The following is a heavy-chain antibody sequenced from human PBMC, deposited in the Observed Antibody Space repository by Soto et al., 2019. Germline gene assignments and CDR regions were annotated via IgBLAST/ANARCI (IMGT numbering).Heavy chain of an antibody. V-gene: IGHV4-4*02. D-gene: IGHD6-19*01. CDR3: AREARGLIAVAGTFDY. J-gene: IGHJ4*02. CDR1: GGSISSSNW. CDR2: IYHSGST. Sequence: SETLSLTCAVSGGSISSSNWWSWVRQPPGKGLEWIGEIYHSGSTNYNPSLKSRVTISVDKSKNQFSLKLSSVTAADTAVYYCAREARGLIAVAGTFDYWGQGTLVTVSS.